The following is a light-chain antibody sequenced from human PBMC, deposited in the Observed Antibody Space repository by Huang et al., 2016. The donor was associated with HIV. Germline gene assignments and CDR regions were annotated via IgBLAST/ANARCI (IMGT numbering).Light chain of an antibody. CDR1: QDISHF. V-gene: IGKV1-33*01. J-gene: IGKJ2*01. Sequence: DIQMTQSPSSLSASVGDRVTITCQASQDISHFLNWYQQKPVKAPKLLIYYVSNLETGVPSRCSGSGSGTHFTLTINSLQPEDIATYYCQQYDSVPLYTFGQGTKLEIK. CDR3: QQYDSVPLYT. CDR2: YVS.